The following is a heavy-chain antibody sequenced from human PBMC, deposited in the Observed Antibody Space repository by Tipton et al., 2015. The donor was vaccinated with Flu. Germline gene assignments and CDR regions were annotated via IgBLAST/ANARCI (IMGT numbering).Heavy chain of an antibody. V-gene: IGHV4-4*07. J-gene: IGHJ6*02. CDR1: GGSISSYY. Sequence: GLVKPSETLSLTCSVSGGSISSYYWSWIRQPAGKGLEWIGRIYSSGSTNYSPSLKSRVIMSVDTSKNQFSLKVKSVTAADTAVYYCARDGFESSSSDWVYYYGLDVWGQGTTVTVSS. CDR2: IYSSGST. CDR3: ARDGFESSSSDWVYYYGLDV. D-gene: IGHD6-6*01.